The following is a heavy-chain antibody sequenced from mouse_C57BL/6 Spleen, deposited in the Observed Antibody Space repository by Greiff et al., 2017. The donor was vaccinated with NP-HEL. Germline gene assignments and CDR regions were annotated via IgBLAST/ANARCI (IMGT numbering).Heavy chain of an antibody. V-gene: IGHV1-82*01. CDR2: IYPGDGDT. CDR3: ARSNVFDY. Sequence: VQLQQSGPELVKPGASVKISCKASGYAFSSSWMNWVKQRPGKGLEWIGRIYPGDGDTNYNGKFKGKATLTADKSSSTAYMQLSSLTSEDSAVYFCARSNVFDYWGQCTTLTVSS. J-gene: IGHJ2*01. CDR1: GYAFSSSW.